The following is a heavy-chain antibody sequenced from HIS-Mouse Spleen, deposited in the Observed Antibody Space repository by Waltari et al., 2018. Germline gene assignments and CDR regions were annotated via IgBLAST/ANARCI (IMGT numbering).Heavy chain of an antibody. CDR1: GGSISISSYY. V-gene: IGHV4-39*07. J-gene: IGHJ2*01. Sequence: QLQLQESGPGLVKPSATLSLTCTVSGGSISISSYYWGGIRQPPGKGLEWIGSIYYSGSTYYNPSLKSRVTISVDTSKNQFSLKLSSVTAAETAVYYCAREIPYSSSWYDWYFDLWGRGTLVTVSS. CDR2: IYYSGST. CDR3: AREIPYSSSWYDWYFDL. D-gene: IGHD6-13*01.